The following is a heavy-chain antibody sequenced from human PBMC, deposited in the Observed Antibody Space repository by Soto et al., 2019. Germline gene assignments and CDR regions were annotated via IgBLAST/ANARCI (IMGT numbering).Heavy chain of an antibody. Sequence: GASVKVSCKASGYTFMSYPLHWVRQAPGQRLEWMGWINAGNGNTKYSQKFQGRVTITSDTSAGTAYMKLSSLRSENTAVYYCARAVGGPTSNLDYWGQGTLVTVSS. J-gene: IGHJ4*02. CDR2: INAGNGNT. CDR3: ARAVGGPTSNLDY. D-gene: IGHD3-16*01. CDR1: GYTFMSYP. V-gene: IGHV1-3*01.